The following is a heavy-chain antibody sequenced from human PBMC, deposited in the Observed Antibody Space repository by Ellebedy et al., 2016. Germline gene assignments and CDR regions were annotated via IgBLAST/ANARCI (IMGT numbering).Heavy chain of an antibody. CDR3: RQGHYADY. CDR1: GFTFSTFF. V-gene: IGHV3-23*01. CDR2: ISGDGDDR. Sequence: GGSLRLXXAASGFTFSTFFMSWVRQAPGKGLEWVSTISGDGDDRHFADSVKGRFTISRDNSKHTVYLQMNSLRVEDTAVYYCRQGHYADYWGRGTLVTVSS. J-gene: IGHJ4*02.